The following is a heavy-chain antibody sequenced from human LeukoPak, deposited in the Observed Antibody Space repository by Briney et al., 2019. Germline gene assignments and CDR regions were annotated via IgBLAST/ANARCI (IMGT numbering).Heavy chain of an antibody. CDR3: ARPAVVIAAAGTWFDP. J-gene: IGHJ5*02. Sequence: ASVKVSCKASGGTFSSYAISWVRQAPGQGLEWMGGINPIFGTANYAQKFRGRVTITADESTSTAYMELSSLRSEDTAVYYCARPAVVIAAAGTWFDPWGQGTLVTVSS. V-gene: IGHV1-69*01. D-gene: IGHD6-13*01. CDR2: INPIFGTA. CDR1: GGTFSSYA.